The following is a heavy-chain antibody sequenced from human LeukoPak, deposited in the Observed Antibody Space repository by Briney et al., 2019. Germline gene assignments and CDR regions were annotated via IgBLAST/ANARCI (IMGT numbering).Heavy chain of an antibody. V-gene: IGHV3-21*01. CDR3: ARSSSSWLDFDY. D-gene: IGHD6-13*01. CDR2: ISSSSSYI. CDR1: GFTFSSYS. J-gene: IGHJ4*02. Sequence: GGSLRLSCAASGFTFSSYSMNWVRQAPGKGLEWVSSISSSSSYIYYADSVKGRFTISRDNAKSSLYLQMNSLRAEDTAVYYCARSSSSWLDFDYWGQGTLVTVSS.